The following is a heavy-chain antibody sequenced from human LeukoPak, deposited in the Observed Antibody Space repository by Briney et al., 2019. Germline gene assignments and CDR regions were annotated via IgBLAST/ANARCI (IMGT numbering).Heavy chain of an antibody. CDR2: ISSNGGST. CDR1: GFTFSDYY. Sequence: GGSLRLSCAASGFTFSDYYMSWIRQAPGKGLEYVSAISSNGGSTYYANSVKGRFTISRDNSKNTLYLQMGSLRAEDMAVYYCARGSSSSEYYYYYMDVWGKGTTVTVSS. J-gene: IGHJ6*03. CDR3: ARGSSSSEYYYYYMDV. V-gene: IGHV3-64*01. D-gene: IGHD6-6*01.